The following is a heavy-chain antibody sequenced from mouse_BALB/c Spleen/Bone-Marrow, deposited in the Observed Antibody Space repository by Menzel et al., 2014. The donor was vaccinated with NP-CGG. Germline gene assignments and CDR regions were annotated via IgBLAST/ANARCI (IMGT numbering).Heavy chain of an antibody. D-gene: IGHD2-14*01. V-gene: IGHV3-2*02. Sequence: EVQLQQSGPGLVKPSQSLSLTCTVTGYSITSDYAWNWIRQFPGNKLEWMGYISYSGSTGYNPSLKSRISITRDTSKNQFFLQLNSVTTEDTATYYCARGGYDDAVDYWGQGTSVTVSS. CDR3: ARGGYDDAVDY. J-gene: IGHJ4*01. CDR1: GYSITSDYA. CDR2: ISYSGST.